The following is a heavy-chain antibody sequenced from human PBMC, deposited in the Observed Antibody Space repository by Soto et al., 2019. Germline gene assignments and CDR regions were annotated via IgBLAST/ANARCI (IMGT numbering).Heavy chain of an antibody. Sequence: QVELVESGVGVVPPGGSLRLSCDVSGFKFSGYGMNWVRQASGKRLEWVAFSSFDRGNKYHADSVKRRFTISRDNSKNNLSVQMNSLREGDNAVYYCARAQRRSSWTTNSSGQGKLVSV. V-gene: IGHV3-30*02. J-gene: IGHJ5*02. CDR2: SSFDRGNK. CDR1: GFKFSGYG. D-gene: IGHD2-8*01. CDR3: ARAQRRSSWTTNS.